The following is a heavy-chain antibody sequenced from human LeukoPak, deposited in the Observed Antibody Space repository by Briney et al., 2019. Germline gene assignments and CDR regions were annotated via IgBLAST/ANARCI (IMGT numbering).Heavy chain of an antibody. V-gene: IGHV4-34*01. CDR1: GFTFSSYA. J-gene: IGHJ4*02. Sequence: GSLRLSCAASGFTFSSYAMSWVRQAPGKGLEWIGEINHSGSTNYNPSLKSRVTISVDTSKNQFSLKLSSVTAADTAVYYCARRIYTYYYDSSGYYFDYWGQGTLVTVSS. CDR2: INHSGST. D-gene: IGHD3-22*01. CDR3: ARRIYTYYYDSSGYYFDY.